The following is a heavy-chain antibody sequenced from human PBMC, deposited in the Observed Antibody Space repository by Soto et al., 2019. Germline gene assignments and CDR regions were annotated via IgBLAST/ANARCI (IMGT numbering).Heavy chain of an antibody. D-gene: IGHD2-15*01. CDR2: INPNSGGT. CDR3: ARGWGYCSGGSCTAYI. J-gene: IGHJ3*02. V-gene: IGHV1-2*02. CDR1: GYTFTGYY. Sequence: ASVNVSCKASGYTFTGYYMHWVRQAPGQGLEWMGWINPNSGGTNYAQKFQGRVTMTRDTSISTAYMELSRLRSDDTAVYYCARGWGYCSGGSCTAYIWGQGTMVTV.